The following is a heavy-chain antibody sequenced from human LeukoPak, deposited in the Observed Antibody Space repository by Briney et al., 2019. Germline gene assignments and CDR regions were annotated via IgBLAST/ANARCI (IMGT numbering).Heavy chain of an antibody. D-gene: IGHD3-3*01. V-gene: IGHV3-30-3*01. CDR3: ARDQQGAIFGVVVLDY. Sequence: GGSLRLSCAASGFTFRSYAMHWVRQAPGKGLEWVAVISNDGTNKYYADSVKGRFTISRDNSKNTLYLQMNSLRAEDTAVYYCARDQQGAIFGVVVLDYWGQGTPVTVSS. CDR1: GFTFRSYA. J-gene: IGHJ4*02. CDR2: ISNDGTNK.